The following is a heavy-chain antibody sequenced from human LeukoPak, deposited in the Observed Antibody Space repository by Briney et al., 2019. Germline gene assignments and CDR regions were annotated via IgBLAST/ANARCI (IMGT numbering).Heavy chain of an antibody. CDR2: IKQDGRER. J-gene: IGHJ4*02. V-gene: IGHV3-7*01. CDR3: ARDAYIDRYFDY. Sequence: PGGSLRLSCAASGFTYTNYWMSWVRQAPGKGLEWVANIKQDGRERYYVDSVKGRFTISRDNAENSMYLQMNSLRADDTAVYYCARDAYIDRYFDYWGQGTLVTVSS. CDR1: GFTYTNYW. D-gene: IGHD3-22*01.